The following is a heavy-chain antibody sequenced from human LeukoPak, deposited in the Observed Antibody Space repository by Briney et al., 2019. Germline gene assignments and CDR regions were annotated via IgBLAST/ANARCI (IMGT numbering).Heavy chain of an antibody. J-gene: IGHJ4*02. CDR3: ARGKEDGRPNDY. V-gene: IGHV4-39*01. CDR1: GGSISSSSYY. CDR2: IYYSGST. Sequence: PSETLSLTCTVSGGSISSSSYYWGWIRQPPGQGLEWIGSIYYSGSTYYNPSLKSRVTISVDTSKNQFSLKLSSVTAADTAVYYCARGKEDGRPNDYWGQGTLVTVSP.